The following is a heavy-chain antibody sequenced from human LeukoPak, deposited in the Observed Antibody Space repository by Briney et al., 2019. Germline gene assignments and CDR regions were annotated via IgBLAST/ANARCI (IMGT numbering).Heavy chain of an antibody. J-gene: IGHJ6*03. CDR1: GFTFSSYS. Sequence: SGGSLRLSCAASGFTFSSYSMNWVRQAPGKGLEWVAVISYDGSNKYYADSVKGRFTISRDNSKNTLYPQMNSLRAEDTAVYYCATHGSAHYYMDVWGKGTTVTISS. CDR3: ATHGSAHYYMDV. D-gene: IGHD2-2*03. V-gene: IGHV3-30*03. CDR2: ISYDGSNK.